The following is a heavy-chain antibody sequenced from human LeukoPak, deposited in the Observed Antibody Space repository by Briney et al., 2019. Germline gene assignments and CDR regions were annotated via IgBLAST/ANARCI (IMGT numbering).Heavy chain of an antibody. D-gene: IGHD3-16*01. CDR1: GFTFSGSA. CDR3: AKITFEGLMDYY. V-gene: IGHV3-73*01. J-gene: IGHJ4*02. Sequence: GGSLRLSCAASGFTFSGSAMHWVRQASGKGLEWVGRIRSKANSYATAYAASVKGRFTISRDDSKNTAYLQMNSLKTEDTAVYYCAKITFEGLMDYYWGQGTLVTVSS. CDR2: IRSKANSYAT.